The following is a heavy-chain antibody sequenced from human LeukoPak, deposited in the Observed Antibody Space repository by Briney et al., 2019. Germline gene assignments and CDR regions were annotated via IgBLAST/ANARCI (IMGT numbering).Heavy chain of an antibody. CDR3: TRENYVPDS. Sequence: GGSLRLSCAASGFTFSSSAMSWVRQAPGKGLEWVSAISNNGGYTYYADSVQGRFTISRDNSKSTLCLQMNSLRAEDTAVYYCTRENYVPDSWGQGTLVTVSS. J-gene: IGHJ4*02. CDR2: ISNNGGYT. V-gene: IGHV3-23*01. CDR1: GFTFSSSA. D-gene: IGHD3-10*02.